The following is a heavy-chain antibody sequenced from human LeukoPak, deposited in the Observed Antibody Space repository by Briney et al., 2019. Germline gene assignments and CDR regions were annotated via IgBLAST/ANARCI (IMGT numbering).Heavy chain of an antibody. CDR2: IKEDGSEE. Sequence: GGSLRLSCAASGFTFSSYWMSWVRQAPGKGLECVTNIKEDGSEEYYVDSVKGRFSISRDNAKNSLYLQMNSLRAEDTAVYYCARDWLAGNPYHAFDLWGKGTMVTVSS. V-gene: IGHV3-7*01. CDR3: ARDWLAGNPYHAFDL. J-gene: IGHJ3*01. CDR1: GFTFSSYW. D-gene: IGHD3-22*01.